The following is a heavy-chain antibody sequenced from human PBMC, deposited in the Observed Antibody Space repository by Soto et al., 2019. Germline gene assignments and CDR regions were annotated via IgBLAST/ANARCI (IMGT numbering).Heavy chain of an antibody. V-gene: IGHV1-18*01. CDR2: ISFYNGHT. D-gene: IGHD6-19*01. J-gene: IGHJ4*02. CDR1: GDTVTKYG. CDR3: ASATSLAVAGKEN. Sequence: QVQLVQAGGEVKKPGASVKVSCKASGDTVTKYGISWVRQAPGQGLEWLGWISFYNGHTNYALKFQDRITFTTGTSKSTASMELRSLTSDDTAVSYCASATSLAVAGKENWGQGTMVTVSS.